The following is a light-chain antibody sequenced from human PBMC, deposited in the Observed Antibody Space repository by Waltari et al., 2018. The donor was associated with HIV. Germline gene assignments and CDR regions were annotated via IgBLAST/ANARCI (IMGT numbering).Light chain of an antibody. Sequence: QSVLTQPPSVSGAPGQRVTISCTGRSSNIGAGYDVPWYQQLPGTAPKLLIYANINRPSGVPDRFSGSKSGSSASLAITGLQAEDEAHYYCQSFDSSLTTSGVIFGGGTKLTVL. V-gene: IGLV1-40*01. CDR1: SSNIGAGYD. CDR3: QSFDSSLTTSGVI. J-gene: IGLJ2*01. CDR2: ANI.